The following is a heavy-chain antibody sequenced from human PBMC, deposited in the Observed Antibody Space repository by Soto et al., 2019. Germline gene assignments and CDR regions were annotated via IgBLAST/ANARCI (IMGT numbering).Heavy chain of an antibody. Sequence: PSETLSLTCAVYGGSFSGYYWSWIRQPPGKGLEWIGEINHSGGTNYNPSLKSRVTISVDTSKNQFSLKLSSVTAADTAVYYCARGYYYGSGSYYYYYYGMDVWGQGTTVTVSS. CDR3: ARGYYYGSGSYYYYYYGMDV. CDR1: GGSFSGYY. J-gene: IGHJ6*02. V-gene: IGHV4-34*01. D-gene: IGHD3-10*01. CDR2: INHSGGT.